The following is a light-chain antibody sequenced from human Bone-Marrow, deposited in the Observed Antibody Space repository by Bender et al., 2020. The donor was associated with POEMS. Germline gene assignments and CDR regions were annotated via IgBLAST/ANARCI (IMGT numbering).Light chain of an antibody. CDR2: EVS. CDR1: SSDVGGYNY. CDR3: SSYTTSSLWV. Sequence: QSAPTQPASVSGSPGQSITIPCTGTSSDVGGYNYVSWYQQHPGKAPKLRIHEVSKRPSGVPDRFSGSRSGNTASLTVSGLQAEDDADYYCSSYTTSSLWVFGGGTKLTVL. J-gene: IGLJ3*02. V-gene: IGLV2-14*01.